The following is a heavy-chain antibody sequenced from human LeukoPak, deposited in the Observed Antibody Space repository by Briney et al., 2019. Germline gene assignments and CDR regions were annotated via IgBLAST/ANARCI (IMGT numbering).Heavy chain of an antibody. D-gene: IGHD2-15*01. CDR1: GGSISSYY. Sequence: PSETLSLTCTVSGGSISSYYWSWIRQPPGKGLEWIGYIYYSGSTNYNPSLKSRVTISVDTSKNQFSLKLSSVTAADTAVYYCAQTEKGYCSGGSCPDYWGQGTLVTVSS. V-gene: IGHV4-59*12. CDR2: IYYSGST. CDR3: AQTEKGYCSGGSCPDY. J-gene: IGHJ4*02.